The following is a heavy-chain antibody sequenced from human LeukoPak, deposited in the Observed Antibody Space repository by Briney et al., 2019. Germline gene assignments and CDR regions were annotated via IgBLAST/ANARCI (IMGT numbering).Heavy chain of an antibody. CDR1: GFSFNYYD. CDR2: IRTTGDT. V-gene: IGHV3-13*01. J-gene: IGHJ2*01. CDR3: ARGVSYYYDNSGHPGWYFDL. D-gene: IGHD3-22*01. Sequence: PGGALRLSCAVSGFSFNYYDMRWVRQAPGKRLEWVSAIRTTGDTHYPDSVKGRFAMSREDAKNSVHLKMNTLRAGDTAVYYCARGVSYYYDNSGHPGWYFDLWGRGTLVTVSS.